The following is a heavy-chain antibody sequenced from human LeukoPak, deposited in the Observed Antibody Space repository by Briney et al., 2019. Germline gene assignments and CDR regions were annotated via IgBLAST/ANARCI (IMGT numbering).Heavy chain of an antibody. J-gene: IGHJ4*02. D-gene: IGHD3-10*01. CDR2: IDTTSYT. Sequence: KSGGSLRLSCAASGFIFSSYGMNWVRQAPGKGLEWVASIDTTSYTYYTDPVKGRFTISRDNAKISLYLQMNSLRAGDTAVYYCATEGRGVHFDSWGQGTLVTVSS. CDR3: ATEGRGVHFDS. CDR1: GFIFSSYG. V-gene: IGHV3-21*01.